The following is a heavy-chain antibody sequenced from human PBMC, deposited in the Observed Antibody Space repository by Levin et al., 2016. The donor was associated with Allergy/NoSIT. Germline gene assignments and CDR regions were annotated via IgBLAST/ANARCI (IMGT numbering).Heavy chain of an antibody. D-gene: IGHD3-10*01. CDR2: IYYSGST. V-gene: IGHV4-39*01. CDR3: ARTYYFGSGSYRGFDP. Sequence: WIRQPPGKGLEWIANIYYSGSTYYNPSLMSRVTISVDTSENQFSLELTSVTAADTAVYYCARTYYFGSGSYRGFDPWGQGTLVTVSS. J-gene: IGHJ5*02.